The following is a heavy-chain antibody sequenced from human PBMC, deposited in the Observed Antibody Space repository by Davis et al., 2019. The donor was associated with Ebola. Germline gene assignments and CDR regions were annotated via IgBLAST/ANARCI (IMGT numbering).Heavy chain of an antibody. CDR1: GYTFTGYY. Sequence: ASVKVSCKASGYTFTGYYMHWVRQAPGQGLEWMGWINPNSGDTNYAQKFQGWVTMTRDTSIITAYMELTRLSSDDTAVYYCARGPRSVVVVADNWFDPWGQGTLVTVSS. V-gene: IGHV1-2*04. CDR2: INPNSGDT. J-gene: IGHJ5*02. D-gene: IGHD2-15*01. CDR3: ARGPRSVVVVADNWFDP.